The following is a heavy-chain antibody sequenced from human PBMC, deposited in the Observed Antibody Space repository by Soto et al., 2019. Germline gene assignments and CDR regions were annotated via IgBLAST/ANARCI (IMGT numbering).Heavy chain of an antibody. CDR3: ARLVADASWYYYGLDV. CDR1: GFSLTTGRMG. CDR2: IFSNNER. V-gene: IGHV2-26*03. J-gene: IGHJ6*02. D-gene: IGHD3-10*01. Sequence: QVTLKESGHVLVKATETLTLTCSISGFSLTTGRMGVRWIRQPPGKTLEWLAHIFSNNERSYTSSLQNRLYISADNSQRQVVLTMTDVGPVDTATYFCARLVADASWYYYGLDVWGQGASVTVS.